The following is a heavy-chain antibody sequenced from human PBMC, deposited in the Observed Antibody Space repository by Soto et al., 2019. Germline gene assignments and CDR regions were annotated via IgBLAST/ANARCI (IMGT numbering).Heavy chain of an antibody. D-gene: IGHD1-1*01. Sequence: SETLSLTCAVSSGSISSSNWWSWVRQPPGKGLEWIGEIYHSGSTNYNPSLKSRVTISVDKSKNQFSLKLSSVTAEDTAVYYCARRVTGSYYFDYWGQGTLVTVSS. J-gene: IGHJ4*02. CDR2: IYHSGST. CDR3: ARRVTGSYYFDY. CDR1: SGSISSSNW. V-gene: IGHV4-4*02.